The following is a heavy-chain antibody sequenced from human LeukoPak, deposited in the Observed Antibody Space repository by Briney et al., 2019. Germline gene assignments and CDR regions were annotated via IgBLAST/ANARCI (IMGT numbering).Heavy chain of an antibody. CDR3: ALGYCSSTSCPNWFDP. Sequence: GGSLRLSCAASGFTCSSYAMSWVRQAPGKELEWVSAISGSGGSTYYADSVKGRFTISRDNSKNTLYLQMNSLRAEDTAVYYCALGYCSSTSCPNWFDPWGQGTLVTVSS. V-gene: IGHV3-23*01. CDR2: ISGSGGST. D-gene: IGHD2-2*03. CDR1: GFTCSSYA. J-gene: IGHJ5*02.